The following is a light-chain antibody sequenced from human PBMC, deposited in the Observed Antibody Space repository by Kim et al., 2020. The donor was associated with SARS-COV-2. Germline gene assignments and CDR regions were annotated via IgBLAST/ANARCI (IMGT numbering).Light chain of an antibody. Sequence: GKTLTTSFTRSKGNIADYYGQWYQQRHGSTPTTLIYEDHHRPAGVSNRFSGSIDISSTAASLTISGLKTEDEADYCCQSYDLAYWVFGGGTQLTVL. V-gene: IGLV6-57*01. CDR2: EDH. CDR3: QSYDLAYWV. J-gene: IGLJ3*02. CDR1: KGNIADYY.